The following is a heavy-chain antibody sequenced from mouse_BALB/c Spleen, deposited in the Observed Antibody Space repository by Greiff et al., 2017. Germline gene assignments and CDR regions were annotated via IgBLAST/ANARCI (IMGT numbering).Heavy chain of an antibody. J-gene: IGHJ1*01. CDR1: GYTFTSYW. V-gene: IGHV1-7*01. D-gene: IGHD4-1*01. CDR2: INPSTGYT. CDR3: AREGGTGYFDV. Sequence: QVQLQQSGAELAKPGASVKMSCKASGYTFTSYWMHWVKQRPGQGLEWIGYINPSTGYTEYNQKFKDKATLTADKSSSTAYMQLSSLTSEDSAVYYCAREGGTGYFDVWGAGTTVTVSS.